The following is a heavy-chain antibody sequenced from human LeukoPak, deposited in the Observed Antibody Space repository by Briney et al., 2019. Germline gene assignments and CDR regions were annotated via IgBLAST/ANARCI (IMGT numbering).Heavy chain of an antibody. CDR3: ARVGVEGASCYDY. V-gene: IGHV1-2*02. CDR2: INPNSGVT. J-gene: IGHJ4*02. D-gene: IGHD2-2*01. Sequence: ASVKVSCKASGYTFTAYSMHWVRQAPGQGLEWMGWINPNSGVTNYAQKFQGRVTMTRDTSISTAYMELSSLRSDDTAVYYCARVGVEGASCYDYWAQGTLVTVSS. CDR1: GYTFTAYS.